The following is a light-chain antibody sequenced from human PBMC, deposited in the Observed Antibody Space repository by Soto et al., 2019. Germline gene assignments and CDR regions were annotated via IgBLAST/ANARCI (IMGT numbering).Light chain of an antibody. Sequence: QSALTQPASVSGSPGQSITISFTGTSSDVGGYNYVSWYQQHPGKAPKLMIYEVSNRPSGVSNRFSGSKSGNTASLTISGLQAEDEADYYCSSYTSSSTLPYVFGTGTKVTVL. CDR1: SSDVGGYNY. CDR3: SSYTSSSTLPYV. J-gene: IGLJ1*01. CDR2: EVS. V-gene: IGLV2-14*01.